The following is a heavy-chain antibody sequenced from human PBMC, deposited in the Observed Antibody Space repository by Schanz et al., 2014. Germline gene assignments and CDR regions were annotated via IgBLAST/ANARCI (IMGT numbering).Heavy chain of an antibody. J-gene: IGHJ3*02. D-gene: IGHD4-17*01. Sequence: EAQLVESGGGLVQPGGSLRLSCAASGFTFSNYWMHWVRQAPGKGLVWVSRINGDGSRTAYADSVKGRFTISRDNAKNTLYLQMNTLRAEDTAVYYCARKMKLGVYGGKGHDSLDIWGQGTMVTVSS. CDR3: ARKMKLGVYGGKGHDSLDI. V-gene: IGHV3-74*01. CDR1: GFTFSNYW. CDR2: INGDGSRT.